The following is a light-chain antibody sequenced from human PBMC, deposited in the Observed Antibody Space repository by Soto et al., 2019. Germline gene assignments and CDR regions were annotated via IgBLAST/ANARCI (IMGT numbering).Light chain of an antibody. Sequence: IVLTQSPATLSLSPGERATLSCRASQSVGTDFAWYQQRPGQAPRLLIYGASNRATGIPPRFSGSGSGTDFTLTISSLEAEDFAVYYCQQRIDWPMTFGQGTRLEIK. CDR3: QQRIDWPMT. CDR2: GAS. V-gene: IGKV3-11*01. J-gene: IGKJ5*01. CDR1: QSVGTD.